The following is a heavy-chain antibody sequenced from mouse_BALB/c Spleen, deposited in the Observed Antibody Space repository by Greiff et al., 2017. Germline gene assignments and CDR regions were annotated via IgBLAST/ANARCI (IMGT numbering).Heavy chain of an antibody. CDR1: GFTFSSYY. CDR3: ARGDNGVRYAMDY. V-gene: IGHV5-6-2*01. D-gene: IGHD2-14*01. Sequence: EVQLVESGGGLVKLGGSLKLSCAASGFTFSSYYMSWVRQTPEKRLELVAAINSNGGSTYYPDTVKGRFTISRDKAKNTLYLQMSSLKSEDTALYYCARGDNGVRYAMDYWGQGTPVTVSA. CDR2: INSNGGST. J-gene: IGHJ4*01.